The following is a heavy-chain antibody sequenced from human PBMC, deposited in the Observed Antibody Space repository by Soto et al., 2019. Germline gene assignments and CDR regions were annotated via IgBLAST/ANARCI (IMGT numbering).Heavy chain of an antibody. CDR1: GYSFTSYW. J-gene: IGHJ4*02. Sequence: GESLKISCKGSGYSFTSYWIGWVRQMPGKGLEWMGIIYPGDSDTRYSPSFQGQVTISADKSISTAYLQWSSLKASDTAMYYCVRPSYDSSGYQRDYFDYWGQGTLVTVSS. CDR3: VRPSYDSSGYQRDYFDY. CDR2: IYPGDSDT. D-gene: IGHD3-22*01. V-gene: IGHV5-51*01.